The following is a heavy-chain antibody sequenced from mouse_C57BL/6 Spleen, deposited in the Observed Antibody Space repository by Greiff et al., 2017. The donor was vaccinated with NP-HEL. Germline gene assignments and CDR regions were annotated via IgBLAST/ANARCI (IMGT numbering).Heavy chain of an antibody. Sequence: EVMLVESGGGLVQPKGSLKLSCAASGFTFNTYAMHWVRQAPGKGLEWVARIRSKSSNYATYYADSVKDRFTISRDDSQSMLYLQMNNLKTEDTAMYYCGRMRDYYGSNPYWYFDVWGTGTTVTVSS. V-gene: IGHV10-3*01. CDR3: GRMRDYYGSNPYWYFDV. CDR1: GFTFNTYA. CDR2: IRSKSSNYAT. D-gene: IGHD1-1*01. J-gene: IGHJ1*03.